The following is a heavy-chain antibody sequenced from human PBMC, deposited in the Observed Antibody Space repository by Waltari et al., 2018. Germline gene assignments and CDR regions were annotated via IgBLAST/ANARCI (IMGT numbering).Heavy chain of an antibody. CDR2: IYYSGST. D-gene: IGHD6-6*01. Sequence: QLQLQESGPGLLKPSETLSLPCTVSGGSLCSCRYHWGCVCSPPGKRRWWIGSIYYSGSTYYNPSLKSRVTISVDTSKNQFSLKLSSVTAADTAVYYCARHPYSSSSEFDYWGQGTLVTVSS. V-gene: IGHV4-39*01. CDR3: ARHPYSSSSEFDY. J-gene: IGHJ4*02. CDR1: GGSLCSCRYH.